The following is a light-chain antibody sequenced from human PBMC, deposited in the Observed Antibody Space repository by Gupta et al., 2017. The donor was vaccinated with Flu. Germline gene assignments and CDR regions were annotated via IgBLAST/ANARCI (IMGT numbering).Light chain of an antibody. CDR2: TNN. J-gene: IGLJ1*01. CDR3: AAWNDSLNGYV. V-gene: IGLV1-44*01. Sequence: QSVLTQPPSPSDTPGQRVAISCSGSSSNIGSKTVTWYQKLPGEAPTVVIYTNNQRPSGVPDRFSGSKSGTSASLAISGLQSEDEADYYCAAWNDSLNGYVFGTGTKVTVL. CDR1: SSNIGSKT.